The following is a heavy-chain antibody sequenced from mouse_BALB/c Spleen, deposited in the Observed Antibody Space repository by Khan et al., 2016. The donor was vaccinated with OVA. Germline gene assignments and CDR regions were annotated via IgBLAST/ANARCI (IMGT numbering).Heavy chain of an antibody. CDR2: INTVGDYI. CDR3: ARHNYGPFAY. J-gene: IGHJ3*01. CDR1: GFTFSTYA. D-gene: IGHD1-1*01. Sequence: EVELVESGGDLVKPGGSLKLSCAASGFTFSTYAMSWVRQTPDKRLEWVATINTVGDYIYYPDSVKGRFTLSRDNAKNTLYLQMSSLRSEDTAMYFCARHNYGPFAYWGQGTLVTVSA. V-gene: IGHV5-6*01.